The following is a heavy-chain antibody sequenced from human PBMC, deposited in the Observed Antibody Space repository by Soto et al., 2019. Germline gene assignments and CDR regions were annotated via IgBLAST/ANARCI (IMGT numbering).Heavy chain of an antibody. CDR3: ARDWGWATTYYFDY. CDR2: IKQDGSEK. Sequence: HPGGSLRLSCAASGFTFSSYWMSWVRQAPGKGLEWVANIKQDGSEKYYVDSVKGRFTISRDNAKNSLYLQMNSLRAEDTAVYYCARDWGWATTYYFDYWGQGTMVTVYS. D-gene: IGHD3-16*01. V-gene: IGHV3-7*01. J-gene: IGHJ4*02. CDR1: GFTFSSYW.